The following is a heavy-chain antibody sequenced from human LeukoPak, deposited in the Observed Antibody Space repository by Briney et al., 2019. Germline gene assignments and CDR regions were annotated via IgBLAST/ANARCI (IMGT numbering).Heavy chain of an antibody. Sequence: ASVNVSCKASGGTFSSYAISWVRQAPGQGLEWMGGIIPIFGTANYAQKFQGRVTITADESTSTAYMELSSLRSEDTAVYYCARHRIVVVPAAIDYWGQGTLVTVSS. CDR3: ARHRIVVVPAAIDY. D-gene: IGHD2-2*01. CDR1: GGTFSSYA. CDR2: IIPIFGTA. V-gene: IGHV1-69*13. J-gene: IGHJ4*02.